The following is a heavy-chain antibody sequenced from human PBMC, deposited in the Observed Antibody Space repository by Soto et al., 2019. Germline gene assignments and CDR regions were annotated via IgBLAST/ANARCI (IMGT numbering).Heavy chain of an antibody. Sequence: QVQLVQSGAEVKKPGSSVKVSCKASGDTFSSYAIIWVRQAPGQGLEWMGGIIPIFGTANYAQKFQGRVTITADESTSTAYMELSSLRSEDTAVYYCAREGIATIGAYGMDVWGQGTTVTVSS. CDR1: GDTFSSYA. CDR3: AREGIATIGAYGMDV. D-gene: IGHD6-13*01. CDR2: IIPIFGTA. V-gene: IGHV1-69*01. J-gene: IGHJ6*02.